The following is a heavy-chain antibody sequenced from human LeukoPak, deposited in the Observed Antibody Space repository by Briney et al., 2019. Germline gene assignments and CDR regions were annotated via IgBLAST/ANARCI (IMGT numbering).Heavy chain of an antibody. CDR2: MYKSGST. CDR1: GFAVNSRY. CDR3: ARGDRGSYYGSGDEYFDV. J-gene: IGHJ4*02. D-gene: IGHD3-10*01. V-gene: IGHV3-53*01. Sequence: GESLKISCAASGFAVNSRYMAWVRQAPGKGLEWLSIMYKSGSTEYADSVKGRFTISRDSSRNTLHLQMTSLRGEDTAVYYCARGDRGSYYGSGDEYFDVWGQGTRVTVAS.